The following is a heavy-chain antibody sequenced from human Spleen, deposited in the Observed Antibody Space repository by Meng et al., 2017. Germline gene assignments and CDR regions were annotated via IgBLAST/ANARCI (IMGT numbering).Heavy chain of an antibody. D-gene: IGHD5-24*01. J-gene: IGHJ2*01. V-gene: IGHV6-1*01. Sequence: VQLQQSGPGLVKPSQTLSLTCAISGDSVSSNSATWNWIRQSPSRGLEWLGRTYYRSKWYHDSAVSVRSRITINPDTSKNQFSLQLSSVTPEDTAVYYCARMRWLIGYWYFDFWGRGTLVTVSS. CDR2: TYYRSKWYH. CDR1: GDSVSSNSAT. CDR3: ARMRWLIGYWYFDF.